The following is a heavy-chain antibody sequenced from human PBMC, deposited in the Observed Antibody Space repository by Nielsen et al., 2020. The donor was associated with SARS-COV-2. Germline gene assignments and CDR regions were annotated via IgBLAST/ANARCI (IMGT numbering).Heavy chain of an antibody. CDR2: INSDGSST. J-gene: IGHJ2*01. CDR3: ARNELDDWYFDL. Sequence: GESLKISCAASGFTFSSYWMHWVRQAPGKGLVWVSRINSDGSSTSYADFVKGRFAISRDNAKNTLYLQMNSLRAEDTAVYYCARNELDDWYFDLWGRGTLVTVSS. D-gene: IGHD1-1*01. CDR1: GFTFSSYW. V-gene: IGHV3-74*01.